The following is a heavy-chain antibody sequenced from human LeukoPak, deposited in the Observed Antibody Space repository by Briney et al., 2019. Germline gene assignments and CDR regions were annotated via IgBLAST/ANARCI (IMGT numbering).Heavy chain of an antibody. CDR1: GFTFSSYA. Sequence: PGGSLRLSCAASGFTFSSYAMHWVRQAPGKGLEWVAVISYDGSNKYYADSVKGRFTISRDNSKNTLYLQMNSLRAEDTAVCYCAREYSSSWYYYYYMDVWGTGTTVTVSS. V-gene: IGHV3-30*04. CDR3: AREYSSSWYYYYYMDV. D-gene: IGHD6-13*01. CDR2: ISYDGSNK. J-gene: IGHJ6*03.